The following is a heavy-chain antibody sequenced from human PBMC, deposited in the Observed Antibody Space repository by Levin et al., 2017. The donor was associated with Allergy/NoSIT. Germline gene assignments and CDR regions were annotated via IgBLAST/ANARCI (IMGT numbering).Heavy chain of an antibody. CDR3: GGGVGAVAGHFDY. CDR2: TYYRSKWYS. Sequence: SQTLSLTCAISGDSVSSDSASWNWIRQSPSRGLEWLGRTYYRSKWYSDYAVSVRGRIIINADTSRNQFSLQLNSVTPDDTAVYFCGGGVGAVAGHFDYWGQGALVTVSS. J-gene: IGHJ4*02. V-gene: IGHV6-1*01. D-gene: IGHD6-19*01. CDR1: GDSVSSDSAS.